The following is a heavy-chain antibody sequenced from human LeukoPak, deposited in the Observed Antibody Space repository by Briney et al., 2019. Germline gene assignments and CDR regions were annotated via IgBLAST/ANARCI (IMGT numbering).Heavy chain of an antibody. Sequence: SETLSLTCAVSGYSISSGYYWGWIRQPPGEGLGWIGSIYHSGSTYYNPSLKSRVTISVDTSKNQFSLKLSSVTAADTAMYYCARLVPAAILDYWGQGTLVTVSS. D-gene: IGHD2-2*02. CDR3: ARLVPAAILDY. CDR1: GYSISSGYY. V-gene: IGHV4-38-2*01. J-gene: IGHJ4*02. CDR2: IYHSGST.